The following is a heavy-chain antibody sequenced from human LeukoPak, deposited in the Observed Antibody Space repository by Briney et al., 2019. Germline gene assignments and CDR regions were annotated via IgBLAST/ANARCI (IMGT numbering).Heavy chain of an antibody. D-gene: IGHD6-13*01. Sequence: ASVKVSCKASGYTFTGYYMHWVRQAPGQGLEWMGWINPNSGGTNYAQKFQGRVTMTRDASISTAYMELSRLRSDDTAVYYCARDWAAAGWFGPWGQGTLVTVSS. V-gene: IGHV1-2*02. CDR3: ARDWAAAGWFGP. J-gene: IGHJ5*02. CDR1: GYTFTGYY. CDR2: INPNSGGT.